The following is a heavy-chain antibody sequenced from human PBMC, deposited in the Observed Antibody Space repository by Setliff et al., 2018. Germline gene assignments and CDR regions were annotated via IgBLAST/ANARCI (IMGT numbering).Heavy chain of an antibody. CDR1: GGSISGYY. Sequence: LSLTCTVSGGSISGYYWSWIRQPAGKGLEWIGRISTSGSTNYNPSLKSRLTMSVDTSKNQFSLKVTSVTAADTAVYYCVRSMPDTANFDYWGQGTLVTSPQ. J-gene: IGHJ4*02. CDR2: ISTSGST. V-gene: IGHV4-4*07. D-gene: IGHD5-18*01. CDR3: VRSMPDTANFDY.